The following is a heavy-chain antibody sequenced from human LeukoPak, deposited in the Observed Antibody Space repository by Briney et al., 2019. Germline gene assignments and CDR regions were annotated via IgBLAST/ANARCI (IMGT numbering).Heavy chain of an antibody. CDR2: INPNSGGT. V-gene: IGHV1-2*02. J-gene: IGHJ4*02. CDR1: GYTFNGYY. CDR3: AAAGYSSSWPPLGY. D-gene: IGHD6-13*01. Sequence: GASVKVSCKASGYTFNGYYIHWVRQAPGQGLEWMGWINPNSGGTNYAQKFQGRVTMTRDTSISTAYMELSRLRSDDTAVYYCAAAGYSSSWPPLGYWGQGTLVTVSS.